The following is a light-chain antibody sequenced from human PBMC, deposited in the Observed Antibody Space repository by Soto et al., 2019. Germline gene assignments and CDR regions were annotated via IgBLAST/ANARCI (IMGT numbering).Light chain of an antibody. CDR2: LGS. CDR1: QSLLHSNGRNY. V-gene: IGKV2-28*01. CDR3: MQSLQTPYT. Sequence: DIVMTQSPLSLPVTPGEPASISCRSSQSLLHSNGRNYLDWYLQRPGQSPQLLIYLGSNRASGVPDRFSGSGSGTDFALRISRVEAEDVGVYYCMQSLQTPYTFGQGTKLEVK. J-gene: IGKJ2*01.